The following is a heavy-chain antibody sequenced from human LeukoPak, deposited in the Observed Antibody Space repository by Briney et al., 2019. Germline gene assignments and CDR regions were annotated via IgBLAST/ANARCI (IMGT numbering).Heavy chain of an antibody. CDR3: ARNRGSASSGFYLDY. D-gene: IGHD3-22*01. V-gene: IGHV3-33*01. CDR2: IWYDGSKK. Sequence: PGGSLRLSCAASGFTFSSYGMHGVRQAPGKGLEWVAIIWYDGSKKYYADSVKGRFTIFRDNSQNTLYLQMDTLRAEDTAVYHCARNRGSASSGFYLDYWGQGTLVTVSS. J-gene: IGHJ4*02. CDR1: GFTFSSYG.